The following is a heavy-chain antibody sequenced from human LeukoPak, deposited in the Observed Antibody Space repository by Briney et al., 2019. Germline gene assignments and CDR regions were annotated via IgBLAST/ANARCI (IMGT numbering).Heavy chain of an antibody. J-gene: IGHJ3*02. Sequence: PSETLSLTCAVYGGSFSGYYWGWIRQPPGKGLEWIGEIYHSGSTNYNPSLKSRVTISVDTSKNQFSLKLSSVTAADTAVYYCARVAVVNDAFDIWGQGTMVTVSS. V-gene: IGHV4-34*01. CDR1: GGSFSGYY. CDR2: IYHSGST. CDR3: ARVAVVNDAFDI.